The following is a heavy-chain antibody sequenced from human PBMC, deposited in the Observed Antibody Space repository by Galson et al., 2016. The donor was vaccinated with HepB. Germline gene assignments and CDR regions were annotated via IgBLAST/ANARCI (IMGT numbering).Heavy chain of an antibody. V-gene: IGHV2-5*01. J-gene: IGHJ4*02. CDR3: AYRTTVTTFDY. CDR2: IYWNDEK. D-gene: IGHD4-17*01. Sequence: PALVKPTQTLTVTCSFSGFSLSTAGVGVGWIRQSPGKALEWLALIYWNDEKNYCPSLVSRLTITKDTSRNQVVPTLTNMDPVDTATYFCAYRTTVTTFDYWGQGTLVTVSS. CDR1: GFSLSTAGVG.